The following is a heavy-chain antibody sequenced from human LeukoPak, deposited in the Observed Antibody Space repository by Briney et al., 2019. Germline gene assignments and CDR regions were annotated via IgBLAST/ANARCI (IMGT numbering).Heavy chain of an antibody. J-gene: IGHJ4*02. D-gene: IGHD3-9*01. CDR3: ASVVQTGYNTYYLDY. CDR1: GGTFSSYA. CDR2: IIPIFGTA. V-gene: IGHV1-69*13. Sequence: GASVKVSCKASGGTFSSYAISWVRQAPGQGLEWMGGIIPIFGTANYAQKFQGRVTITADESTSTAYMELSSLRSEDTAVYYCASVVQTGYNTYYLDYWGQGTLVTVSS.